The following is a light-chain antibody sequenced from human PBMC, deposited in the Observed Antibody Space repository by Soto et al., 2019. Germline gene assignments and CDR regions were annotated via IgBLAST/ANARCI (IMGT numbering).Light chain of an antibody. Sequence: DIQMTQSPSSVSASVGDRVTITCRASQVISRWLAWYQQKPGTAPKLLIYAASNLQSGVPSRFSGSESGTDFTLTINNLQPEDFATYVCQPASSFPLTFGGGTKVEIK. CDR1: QVISRW. V-gene: IGKV1-12*01. CDR3: QPASSFPLT. CDR2: AAS. J-gene: IGKJ4*01.